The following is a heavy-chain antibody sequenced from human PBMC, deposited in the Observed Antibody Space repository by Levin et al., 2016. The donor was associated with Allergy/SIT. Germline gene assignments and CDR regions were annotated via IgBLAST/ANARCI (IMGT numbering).Heavy chain of an antibody. CDR3: AKSLRFSSWYVSTSEYYYGMDV. CDR2: ISYDGSNQ. J-gene: IGHJ6*02. Sequence: GGSLRLSCAASGFTFSGYGMHWVRQAPGKGLEWLAVISYDGSNQYYADSVKGRFTISRDNSKNTLYLQMSDLRAEDTAVYYCAKSLRFSSWYVSTSEYYYGMDVWGQGTTVTVSS. CDR1: GFTFSGYG. D-gene: IGHD6-13*01. V-gene: IGHV3-30*18.